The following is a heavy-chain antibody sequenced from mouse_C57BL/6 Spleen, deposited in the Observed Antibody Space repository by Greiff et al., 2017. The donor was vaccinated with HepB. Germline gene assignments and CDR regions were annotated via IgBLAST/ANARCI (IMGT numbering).Heavy chain of an antibody. Sequence: QVTLKESGPGILQSSQTLSLTCSFSGFSLSTSGMGVSWIRQPSGKGLEWLAHIYWDDDKRYNPSLKSRLTISKDTSRNQVFLKITSVDTADTATYYCARRGASSGLYFDYWGQGTTLTVSS. D-gene: IGHD3-2*02. CDR1: GFSLSTSGMG. V-gene: IGHV8-12*01. CDR2: IYWDDDK. CDR3: ARRGASSGLYFDY. J-gene: IGHJ2*01.